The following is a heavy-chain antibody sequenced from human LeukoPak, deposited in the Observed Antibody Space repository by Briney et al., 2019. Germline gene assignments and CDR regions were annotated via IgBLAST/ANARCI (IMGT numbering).Heavy chain of an antibody. Sequence: SETLSLTCTVSGGSISNDFWSWIRQPPGQGLEWIGYISYSGITNYNPSLKSRVTISVDTSKNQFSLKLSSVTAADTAVYYCARGAYGQFDPWGQGTLVTVSS. CDR2: ISYSGIT. D-gene: IGHD4-17*01. V-gene: IGHV4-59*12. CDR3: ARGAYGQFDP. CDR1: GGSISNDF. J-gene: IGHJ5*02.